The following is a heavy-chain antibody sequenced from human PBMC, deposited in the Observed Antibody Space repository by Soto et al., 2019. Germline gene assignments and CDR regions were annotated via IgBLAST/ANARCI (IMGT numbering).Heavy chain of an antibody. CDR3: ARGVIGYYGSGSFNYYYYYYMEV. D-gene: IGHD3-10*01. CDR2: IWYDGSNK. V-gene: IGHV3-33*01. J-gene: IGHJ6*03. Sequence: PGGSLRLSCAASGFTFSSYGMHWVRQAPGKGLEWVAVIWYDGSNKYYADSVKGRFTISRDNSKNTLYLQMNSLRAEDTAVYYCARGVIGYYGSGSFNYYYYYYMEVWGKGTTVTVSS. CDR1: GFTFSSYG.